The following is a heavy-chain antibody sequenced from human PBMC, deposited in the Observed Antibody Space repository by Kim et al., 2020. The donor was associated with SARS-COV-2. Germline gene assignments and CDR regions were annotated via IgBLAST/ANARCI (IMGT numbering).Heavy chain of an antibody. V-gene: IGHV3-21*01. CDR3: ARSGLLWFGELYWYFDL. Sequence: VKGRFTISRDNDKNSLYLQMNSLRAEDTAVYYCARSGLLWFGELYWYFDLWGRGTLVTVSS. D-gene: IGHD3-10*01. J-gene: IGHJ2*01.